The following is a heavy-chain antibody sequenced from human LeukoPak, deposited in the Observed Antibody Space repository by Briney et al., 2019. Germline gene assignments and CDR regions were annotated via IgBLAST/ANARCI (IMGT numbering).Heavy chain of an antibody. Sequence: KPSETLSLTCTVSGGYISSYYWSWIRQPAGKGLEWIGRIYTSGSTNYNPSLKSRVTMSVDTSKNQFSLKLSSVTAADTAVYYCARVVVVPAEPDEYYYMDVWGKGNTVTVSS. V-gene: IGHV4-4*07. J-gene: IGHJ6*03. D-gene: IGHD2-2*01. CDR3: ARVVVVPAEPDEYYYMDV. CDR1: GGYISSYY. CDR2: IYTSGST.